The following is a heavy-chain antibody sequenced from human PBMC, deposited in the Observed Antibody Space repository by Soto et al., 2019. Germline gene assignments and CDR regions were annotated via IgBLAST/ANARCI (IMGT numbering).Heavy chain of an antibody. CDR1: GWSFSGYY. CDR3: ARSRYSSGWTQYYFDY. Sequence: SGTLSLTSAVYGWSFSGYYLNWLPPPPGKGLEWIGEINHSGSTNYNPSLKSRVTISVDTSKNQFSLKLSSVTAADTAVYYCARSRYSSGWTQYYFDYWGQGTLVTVSS. V-gene: IGHV4-34*01. D-gene: IGHD6-19*01. J-gene: IGHJ4*02. CDR2: INHSGST.